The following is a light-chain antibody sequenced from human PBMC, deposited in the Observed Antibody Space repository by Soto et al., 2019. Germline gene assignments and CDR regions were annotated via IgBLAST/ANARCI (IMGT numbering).Light chain of an antibody. Sequence: QSALTQPASVSGSPGQSITISCTGTFSDINTYNFVSWFRQHPGKAPKIMIYDVSSRPSGVSDRFSGSKSGKTASLTISGLQAEDEADYYCCIYTGTSVVFGGGTKLTVL. CDR2: DVS. CDR1: FSDINTYNF. J-gene: IGLJ2*01. CDR3: CIYTGTSVV. V-gene: IGLV2-14*01.